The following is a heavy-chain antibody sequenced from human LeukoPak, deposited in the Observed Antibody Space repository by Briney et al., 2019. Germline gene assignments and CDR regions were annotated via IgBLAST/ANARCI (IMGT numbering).Heavy chain of an antibody. V-gene: IGHV4-34*01. Sequence: SETLSLTCAVYGGSFSGYYWSWIRQPPGKGLEWIGEINHSGSTNYNPSLKSRVTISVDTSKNQFSLKLSSVTAADTAVYYCARQQKRRRHCSSTSCPLLSYYFDYWGQGTLVTVSS. CDR3: ARQQKRRRHCSSTSCPLLSYYFDY. J-gene: IGHJ4*02. D-gene: IGHD2-2*01. CDR2: INHSGST. CDR1: GGSFSGYY.